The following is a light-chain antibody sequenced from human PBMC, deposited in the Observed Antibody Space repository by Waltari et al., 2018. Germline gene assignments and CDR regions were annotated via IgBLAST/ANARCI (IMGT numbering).Light chain of an antibody. CDR1: SSDVGGYNY. J-gene: IGLJ2*01. CDR3: SSYGGSNNLV. V-gene: IGLV2-8*01. CDR2: EVS. Sequence: QSALTQPPSASGSPGQSVTISCTGTSSDVGGYNYVSWYQQHPGKAPKLMIYEVSKRPSGFPDRFSGSKSGKTASLTVSGLQAEDEADYYCSSYGGSNNLVFGGGTRLTVL.